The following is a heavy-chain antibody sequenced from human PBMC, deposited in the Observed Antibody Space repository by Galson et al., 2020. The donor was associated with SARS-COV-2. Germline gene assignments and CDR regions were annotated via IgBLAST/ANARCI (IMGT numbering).Heavy chain of an antibody. D-gene: IGHD1-26*01. V-gene: IGHV3-21*01. CDR2: ISSSSSYI. CDR3: ASLYGAGATSYYYYGMDV. CDR1: GFTFSSYS. Sequence: GESLKISCAASGFTFSSYSMNWVRQAPGKGLEWVSSISSSSSYIYYADSVKGRFTISRDNAKNSLYLQMNSLRAEDTAVYYCASLYGAGATSYYYYGMDVWGQGTTVTVFS. J-gene: IGHJ6*02.